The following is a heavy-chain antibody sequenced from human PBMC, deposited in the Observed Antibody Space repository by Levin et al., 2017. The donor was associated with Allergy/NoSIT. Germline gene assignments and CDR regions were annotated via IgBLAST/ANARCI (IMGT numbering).Heavy chain of an antibody. D-gene: IGHD3-10*01. CDR3: VKDRGSGSYELDYIDWGFDY. J-gene: IGHJ4*02. Sequence: GESLKISCSASGFTFSSYAMHWVRQAPGKGLEYVSAISSNGGSTYYADSVKGRFTISRDNSKNTLYLQMSSLRAEDTAVYYCVKDRGSGSYELDYIDWGFDYWGQGTLVTVSS. CDR1: GFTFSSYA. CDR2: ISSNGGST. V-gene: IGHV3-64D*06.